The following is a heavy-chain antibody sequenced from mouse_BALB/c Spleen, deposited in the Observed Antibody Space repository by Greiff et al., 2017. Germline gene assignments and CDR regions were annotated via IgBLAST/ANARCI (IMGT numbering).Heavy chain of an antibody. V-gene: IGHV1S81*02. CDR2: INPSNGGT. J-gene: IGHJ2*01. D-gene: IGHD2-4*01. Sequence: QVQLKQSGAELVKPGASVKLSCKASGYTFTSYYMYWVKQRPGQGLEWIGEINPSNGGTNFNEKFKSKATLTVDKSSSTAYMQLSSLTSEDSAVYYCTRFYDYDPYYFDYWGQGTTLTVSS. CDR1: GYTFTSYY. CDR3: TRFYDYDPYYFDY.